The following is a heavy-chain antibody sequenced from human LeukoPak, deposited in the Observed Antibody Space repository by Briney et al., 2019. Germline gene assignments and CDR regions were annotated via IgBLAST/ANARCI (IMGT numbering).Heavy chain of an antibody. D-gene: IGHD6-13*01. CDR3: ARSPYSSSWYFDY. CDR1: GFTFSSYS. J-gene: IGHJ4*02. V-gene: IGHV3-21*01. Sequence: PGGSLRLSCAASGFTFSSYSMNWVRQAPGKGLEWVSSISSSSSYIYYADSVKGRFTISRDNAKSSLYLQMNSLRAEDTAVYYCARSPYSSSWYFDYWGQGTLVTVSS. CDR2: ISSSSSYI.